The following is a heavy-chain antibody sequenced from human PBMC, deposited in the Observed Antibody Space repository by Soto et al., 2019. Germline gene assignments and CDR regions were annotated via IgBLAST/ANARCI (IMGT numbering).Heavy chain of an antibody. CDR2: ITWNSVAL. CDR3: AKERVRDFDG. J-gene: IGHJ4*02. D-gene: IGHD3-9*01. Sequence: VQLVESGGGLVRPGGSLRLSCAASGFTFDDHAMHWVRQAPGKGLEWISAITWNSVALDYADSVKGRFTISRDNAKNSLYLQMNSLGPEDTALYYCAKERVRDFDGWGQGTLVTVSS. CDR1: GFTFDDHA. V-gene: IGHV3-9*01.